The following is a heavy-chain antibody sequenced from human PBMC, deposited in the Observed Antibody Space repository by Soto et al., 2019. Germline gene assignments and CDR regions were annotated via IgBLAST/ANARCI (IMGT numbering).Heavy chain of an antibody. CDR1: GFTFSSYA. J-gene: IGHJ4*02. CDR3: AKDRKPLPGYSSSPDY. V-gene: IGHV3-23*01. D-gene: IGHD6-13*01. CDR2: ISGSGGST. Sequence: GGSLRLSCAASGFTFSSYAMSWVRQAPGKGLEWVSAISGSGGSTYYADSVKGRFTISRDNSKNTLYLQMNSLRAEDTAVYYCAKDRKPLPGYSSSPDYWGQGTLVTVSS.